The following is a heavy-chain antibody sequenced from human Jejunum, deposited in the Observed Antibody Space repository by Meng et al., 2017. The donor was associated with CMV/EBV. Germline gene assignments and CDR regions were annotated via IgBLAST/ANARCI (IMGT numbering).Heavy chain of an antibody. CDR3: ATRTPESGGYYYGVFDY. V-gene: IGHV4-30-4*08. J-gene: IGHJ4*02. CDR2: IYYSGST. D-gene: IGHD3-22*01. Sequence: QGRLRESGPGLVKPSQTLSLTCTVSGGSISSGDYFWSWIRQPPGKGLEWIGYIYYSGSTYYNPSLKSRVTISVDMSKNQFSLKLNSVTAADTAVYYCATRTPESGGYYYGVFDYWGQGTLVTVSS. CDR1: GGSISSGDYF.